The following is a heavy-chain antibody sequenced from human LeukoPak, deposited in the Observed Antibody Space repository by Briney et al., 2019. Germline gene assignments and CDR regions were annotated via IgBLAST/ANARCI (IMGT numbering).Heavy chain of an antibody. V-gene: IGHV4-59*01. CDR1: GGSISSNY. CDR2: FYNSVTT. J-gene: IGHJ4*02. D-gene: IGHD2-15*01. Sequence: SETLSLTCTVAGGSISSNYWSWHRPPPGKGREWIGYFYNSVTTNYNPSRKSRVTISVDTSKNQFSLKLSSVTAADTAVYYCTRAGGGSGLYWGQGILVTVSS. CDR3: TRAGGGSGLY.